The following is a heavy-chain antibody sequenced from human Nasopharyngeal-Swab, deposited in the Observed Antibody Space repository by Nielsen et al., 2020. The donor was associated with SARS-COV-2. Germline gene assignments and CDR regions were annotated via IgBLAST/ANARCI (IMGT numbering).Heavy chain of an antibody. CDR1: GFTFSSYS. V-gene: IGHV3-21*01. J-gene: IGHJ6*03. CDR3: ARARGEQWLARSRYMDV. Sequence: GESLKISCAASGFTFSSYSMNWVRQAPGKGLEWVSSISSSSSYIYYADSVKGRFTISRDNAKNSLYLQMNSLRAEDTAVYYCARARGEQWLARSRYMDVWGKGTTVTVSS. D-gene: IGHD6-19*01. CDR2: ISSSSSYI.